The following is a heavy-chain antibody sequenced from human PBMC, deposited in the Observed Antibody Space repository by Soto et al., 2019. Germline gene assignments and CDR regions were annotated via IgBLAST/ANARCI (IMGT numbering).Heavy chain of an antibody. Sequence: SETLSLTCTVSGGSISSSSYYWGWIRQPPGKGLEWIGSIYYSGSTYYNPSLKSRVTISVDTPKNQFSLKLSSVTAADTAVYYCVINDSGGDPPPRSYYYMDVWGQGTTVTVSS. J-gene: IGHJ6*03. V-gene: IGHV4-39*01. CDR2: IYYSGST. D-gene: IGHD3-22*01. CDR1: GGSISSSSYY. CDR3: VINDSGGDPPPRSYYYMDV.